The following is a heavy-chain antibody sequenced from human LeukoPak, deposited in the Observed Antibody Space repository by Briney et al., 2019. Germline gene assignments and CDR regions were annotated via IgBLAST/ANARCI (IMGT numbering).Heavy chain of an antibody. J-gene: IGHJ4*02. CDR3: ARDKDYYDSSGYDY. CDR1: GFTFSSYW. D-gene: IGHD3-22*01. CDR2: IKQDGSEK. Sequence: GGSLRLSCAASGFTFSSYWMSWVRQAPGKGLEWVANIKQDGSEKYYVDSVKGRFTISRDNAKNSLYLQMNSLRAEGTAVYYCARDKDYYDSSGYDYWGQGTLVTVSS. V-gene: IGHV3-7*01.